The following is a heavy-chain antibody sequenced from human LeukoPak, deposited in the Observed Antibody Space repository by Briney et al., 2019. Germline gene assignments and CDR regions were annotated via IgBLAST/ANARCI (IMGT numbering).Heavy chain of an antibody. CDR2: IDKKDKGYGTTT. V-gene: IGHV3-73*01. Sequence: GGSLRLSCAASGFTFSGSAIHWVRQSSGKGLEWVGQIDKKDKGYGTTTAYAESVKGRFTTSRDDSINTAYLQMKSLKTEDTALYYCTRDSGTYNWFDPWGQGTLVTVSS. CDR1: GFTFSGSA. J-gene: IGHJ5*02. D-gene: IGHD1-26*01. CDR3: TRDSGTYNWFDP.